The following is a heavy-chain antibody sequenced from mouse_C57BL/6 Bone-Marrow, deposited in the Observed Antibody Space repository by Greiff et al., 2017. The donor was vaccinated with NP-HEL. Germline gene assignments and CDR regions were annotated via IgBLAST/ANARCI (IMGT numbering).Heavy chain of an antibody. J-gene: IGHJ4*01. CDR3: ARRDYYGSSDDYAMDY. V-gene: IGHV5-15*01. CDR1: GFTFSDYG. D-gene: IGHD1-1*01. CDR2: ISNLAYSI. Sequence: EVMLVESGGGLVQPGGSLKLSCAASGFTFSDYGMAWVRQAPRKGPEWVAFISNLAYSIYYADTVTGRFTISRENAKNTRYLEMSSLRSEDTAMYYCARRDYYGSSDDYAMDYWGQGTSVTVSS.